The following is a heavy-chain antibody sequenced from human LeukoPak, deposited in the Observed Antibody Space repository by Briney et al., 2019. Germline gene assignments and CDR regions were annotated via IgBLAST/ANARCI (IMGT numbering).Heavy chain of an antibody. J-gene: IGHJ3*01. CDR2: ISYSGST. CDR3: AQQVVGTSDTFDV. V-gene: IGHV4-59*01. Sequence: SETLSLTCSVSGASIRSFYWSWIRQSPGKGLEWIGYISYSGSTKYNPSLKSRATMSADTSKGQLSLRPNSVTAADTAVYFCAQQVVGTSDTFDVWGQGTLVTVSS. D-gene: IGHD2-15*01. CDR1: GASIRSFY.